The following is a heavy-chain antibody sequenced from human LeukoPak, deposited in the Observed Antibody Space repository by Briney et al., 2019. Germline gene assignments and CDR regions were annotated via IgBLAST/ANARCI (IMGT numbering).Heavy chain of an antibody. V-gene: IGHV3-9*01. CDR2: ISWNSGSI. CDR3: AKEDYYDSSGYLDY. CDR1: GFTFDDYA. J-gene: IGHJ4*02. D-gene: IGHD3-22*01. Sequence: GGSLRLSCAASGFTFDDYAMHWVRQAPGKGLEWVSGISWNSGSIGYADSVKGRFTISRDNAKNSLYLQMNSLRAEDTALYYCAKEDYYDSSGYLDYWGQGTLVTASS.